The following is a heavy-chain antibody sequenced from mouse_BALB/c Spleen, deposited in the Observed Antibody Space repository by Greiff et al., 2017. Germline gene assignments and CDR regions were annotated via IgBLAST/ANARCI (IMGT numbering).Heavy chain of an antibody. V-gene: IGHV3-2*02. CDR3: AREGIYHYFDY. Sequence: EVKLVESGPGLVKPSQSLSLTCTVTGYSITSDYAWNWIRQFPGNKLEWMGYISYSGSTSYNPSLKSRISITRDTSKNQFFLQLNSVTTEDTATYYCAREGIYHYFDYWGQGTTLTVSS. CDR1: GYSITSDYA. D-gene: IGHD2-1*01. CDR2: ISYSGST. J-gene: IGHJ2*01.